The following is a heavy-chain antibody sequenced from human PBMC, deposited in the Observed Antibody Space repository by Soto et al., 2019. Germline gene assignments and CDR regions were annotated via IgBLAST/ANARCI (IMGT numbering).Heavy chain of an antibody. J-gene: IGHJ4*02. CDR1: GGSFSGYY. Sequence: SETLSLTCAVYGGSFSGYYWSWVRQPPGKGLEWIGEINQSGSTNYNPSLKSRVTISVDTSKNQFSLKLSSVTAADTAVYYCARAYYYDSSGYYGVSTFDYWGQGTLGTVCS. CDR2: INQSGST. V-gene: IGHV4-34*01. D-gene: IGHD3-22*01. CDR3: ARAYYYDSSGYYGVSTFDY.